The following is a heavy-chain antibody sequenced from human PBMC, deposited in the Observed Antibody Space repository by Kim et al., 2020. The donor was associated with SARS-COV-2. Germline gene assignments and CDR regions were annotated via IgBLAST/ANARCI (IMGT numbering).Heavy chain of an antibody. D-gene: IGHD3-10*01. CDR3: ARVWGSGSYYTPRIDY. Sequence: ASVKVSCKASGYTFTGYYMHWVRQAPGQGLEWMGWINPNSGGTNYAQKFQGRVTMTRDTSISTAYMELSRLRSDDTAVYYCARVWGSGSYYTPRIDYWGQGTLVTVSS. CDR1: GYTFTGYY. CDR2: INPNSGGT. J-gene: IGHJ4*02. V-gene: IGHV1-2*02.